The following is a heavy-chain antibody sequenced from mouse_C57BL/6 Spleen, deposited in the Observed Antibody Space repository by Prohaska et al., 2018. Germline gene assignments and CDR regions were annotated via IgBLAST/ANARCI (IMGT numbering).Heavy chain of an antibody. CDR3: ARGNLYYAIDY. CDR1: GFTFSDYG. CDR2: ISSGISTR. D-gene: IGHD2-1*01. Sequence: EVQLVESGGGLVKPGGSLKLSCAASGFTFSDYGMHWVRQAPEKGLEWVSYISSGISTRYYADTVKVRFTNSRDNAKNTLFLQMTSLSSEDTAMYYCARGNLYYAIDYWGQVTSFTVSS. V-gene: IGHV5-17*01. J-gene: IGHJ4*01.